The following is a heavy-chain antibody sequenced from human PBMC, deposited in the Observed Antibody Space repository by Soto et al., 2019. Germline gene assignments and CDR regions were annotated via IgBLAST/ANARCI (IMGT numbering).Heavy chain of an antibody. V-gene: IGHV3-23*01. Sequence: GGSLRLSCAASGFTFSSYAMSWVRQAPGKGLEWVSVISGGGGSTYYADSVKGRFTISRDNSKNTLYLQINSLRAEDTALYYCVKDRQASCSGGSCYSGTFWGQGTLVTVSS. CDR3: VKDRQASCSGGSCYSGTF. CDR1: GFTFSSYA. CDR2: ISGGGGST. D-gene: IGHD2-15*01. J-gene: IGHJ4*02.